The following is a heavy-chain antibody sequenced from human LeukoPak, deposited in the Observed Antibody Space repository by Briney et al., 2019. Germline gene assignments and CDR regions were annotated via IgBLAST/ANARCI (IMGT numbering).Heavy chain of an antibody. CDR3: ARVEDYSSSWSPFDY. CDR2: INPNSGGT. J-gene: IGHJ4*02. Sequence: ASVKVSCKASGYTFTGYYMHWVRQAPGQGLEWMGWINPNSGGTNYAQKFQARVTMTRDTSISTAYMELSRLRSDDTAVYSCARVEDYSSSWSPFDYWGQGTLVTVSS. CDR1: GYTFTGYY. V-gene: IGHV1-2*02. D-gene: IGHD6-13*01.